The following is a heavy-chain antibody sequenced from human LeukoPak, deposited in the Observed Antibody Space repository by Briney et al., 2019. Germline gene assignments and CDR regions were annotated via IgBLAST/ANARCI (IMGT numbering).Heavy chain of an antibody. CDR1: GGSISSSSYY. V-gene: IGHV4-39*07. CDR3: ARDLGGYDSSGYYPIPLGY. Sequence: SETLSLTCTVSGGSISSSSYYWGWIRQPPGKGLEWIGSIYYSGSTYYNPSLKSRVTISVDTSKNQFSLKLSSVTAADTAVYYCARDLGGYDSSGYYPIPLGYWGQGTLVTVSS. J-gene: IGHJ4*02. CDR2: IYYSGST. D-gene: IGHD3-22*01.